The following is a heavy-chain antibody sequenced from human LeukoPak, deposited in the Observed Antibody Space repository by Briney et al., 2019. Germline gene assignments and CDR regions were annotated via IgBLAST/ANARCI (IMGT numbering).Heavy chain of an antibody. CDR2: INPSGGST. CDR1: GYTFTSYY. J-gene: IGHJ3*02. Sequence: ASVKVPCKASGYTFTSYYMHWVRQAPGQGLEWMGIINPSGGSTSYAQKFQGRVTMTRDTSTSTVYMELSSLRSEDTAVYYCARTVYYDSSGYYYGSDAFDIWGQGTMVTVSS. V-gene: IGHV1-46*01. D-gene: IGHD3-22*01. CDR3: ARTVYYDSSGYYYGSDAFDI.